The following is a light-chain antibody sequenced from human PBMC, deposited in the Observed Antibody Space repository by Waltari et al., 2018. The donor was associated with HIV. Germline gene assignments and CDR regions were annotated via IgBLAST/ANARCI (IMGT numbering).Light chain of an antibody. CDR3: QVWDISSDHVV. J-gene: IGLJ2*01. CDR2: DDS. V-gene: IGLV3-21*02. Sequence: YVLTQPPSVSVAPGQTARITCGGNNIGGESVHRYQQKPGQAPVLVVYDDSDRPSGIPERLSGSNAGNTATLTISRVEAGDEADYYCQVWDISSDHVVFGGGTILTVL. CDR1: NIGGES.